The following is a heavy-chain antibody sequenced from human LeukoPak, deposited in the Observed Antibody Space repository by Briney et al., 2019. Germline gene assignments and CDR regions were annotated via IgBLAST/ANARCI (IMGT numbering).Heavy chain of an antibody. CDR2: FDPEDGET. Sequence: ASVKVSCKVSGYTLTELSMHWVRQAPGKGLEWMGGFDPEDGETIYAQKFQGRVTMTEDTSTDTAYMELSSLRTEDTAVYYCATDLSDFVGATSNYAFDIRGQGTMVTVSS. J-gene: IGHJ3*02. D-gene: IGHD1-26*01. V-gene: IGHV1-24*01. CDR3: ATDLSDFVGATSNYAFDI. CDR1: GYTLTELS.